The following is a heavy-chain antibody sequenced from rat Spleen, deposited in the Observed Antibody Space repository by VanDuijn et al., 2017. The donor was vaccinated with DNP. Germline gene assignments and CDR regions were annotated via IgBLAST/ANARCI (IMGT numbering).Heavy chain of an antibody. CDR1: GFTFNNDW. D-gene: IGHD1-6*01. CDR2: ITTGGDIT. V-gene: IGHV5-31*01. J-gene: IGHJ2*01. CDR3: ARRRYTTDYGYFHY. Sequence: EVQLVESGGDPVQPGRSLTLSCVVSGFTFNNDWMTWVRQVPGKGLEWVASITTGGDITYYPDSVKGRFTVSRDHAKNTLYLRLNSLRSEDTATYYCARRRYTTDYGYFHYWGQGVMVTVSS.